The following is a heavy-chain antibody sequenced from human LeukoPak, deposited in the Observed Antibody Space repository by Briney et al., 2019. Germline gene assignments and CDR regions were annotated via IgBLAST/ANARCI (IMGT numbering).Heavy chain of an antibody. D-gene: IGHD6-13*01. CDR2: IYHSGST. J-gene: IGHJ5*02. V-gene: IGHV4-38-2*02. CDR1: GYSISSGYY. CDR3: ATDRGVRSSSWYFDWFDP. Sequence: SETLSLTCTVSGYSISSGYYWGWIRQPPGKGLEWIGSIYHSGSTYYNPSLKSRVTISVDTSKNQFSLKLSSVTAADTAVYYCATDRGVRSSSWYFDWFDPWGQGTLVTVSS.